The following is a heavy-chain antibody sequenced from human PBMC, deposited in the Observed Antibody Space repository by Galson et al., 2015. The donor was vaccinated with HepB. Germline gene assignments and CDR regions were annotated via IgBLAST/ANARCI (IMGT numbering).Heavy chain of an antibody. CDR2: IYADGST. D-gene: IGHD3-10*01. CDR3: ARALPFGGYFDY. V-gene: IGHV3-53*01. CDR1: GFTVRSTY. J-gene: IGHJ4*02. Sequence: LRLSCAASGFTVRSTYMSWVRPAPGKGLEWVSVIYADGSTSYADSVKGRFTVSRDNSRNTLYLQMNSLRVEDTAVYYCARALPFGGYFDYWGQGTLVSVSS.